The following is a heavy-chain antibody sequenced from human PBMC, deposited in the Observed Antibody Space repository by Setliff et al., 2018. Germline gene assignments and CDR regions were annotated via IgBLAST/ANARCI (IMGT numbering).Heavy chain of an antibody. CDR3: RFWSGYLKNDF. Sequence: SETLSLTCIVSGGSISSATSYWNWIRQPAGKELEWIGRIYAIRSTNYNPSLKSRVTISLDTSNNQFSLKLSSVTAADTAVYYYRFWSGYLKNDFWGQGTLVTVS. CDR1: GGSISSATSY. CDR2: IYAIRST. V-gene: IGHV4-61*02. J-gene: IGHJ4*02. D-gene: IGHD3-3*01.